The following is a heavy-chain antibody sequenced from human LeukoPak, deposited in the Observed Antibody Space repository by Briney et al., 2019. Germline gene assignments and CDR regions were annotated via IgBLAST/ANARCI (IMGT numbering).Heavy chain of an antibody. CDR1: GGSFSGYY. CDR3: ARATTYYDFWSGPRKVTAQHAVDY. V-gene: IGHV4-34*01. D-gene: IGHD3-3*01. Sequence: ASETLSLTCAVYGGSFSGYYWSWIRQPPGKGLEWIGEINHSGSTNYNPSLKSRVTISVDTSKNQFSLKLSSVTAADTAVYYCARATTYYDFWSGPRKVTAQHAVDYWGQGTLVTVSP. J-gene: IGHJ4*02. CDR2: INHSGST.